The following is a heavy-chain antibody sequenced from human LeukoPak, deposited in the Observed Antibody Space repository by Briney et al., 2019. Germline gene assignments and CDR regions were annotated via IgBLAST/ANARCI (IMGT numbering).Heavy chain of an antibody. V-gene: IGHV1-24*01. Sequence: ASVKVSCKVSGYTLTELSMHWVRQAPGKGLEWMGGFDPEDGETIYAQKFQGRVTMTEDTSTDTAYMELSSLRSEDTAVYYCARAVGIVVVVVATLDYWGQGTLVTVSS. CDR1: GYTLTELS. CDR2: FDPEDGET. CDR3: ARAVGIVVVVVATLDY. J-gene: IGHJ4*02. D-gene: IGHD2-15*01.